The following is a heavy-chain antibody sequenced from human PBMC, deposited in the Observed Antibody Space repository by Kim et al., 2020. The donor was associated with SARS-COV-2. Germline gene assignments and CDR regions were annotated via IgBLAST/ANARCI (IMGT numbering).Heavy chain of an antibody. CDR2: ISYDGSNK. CDR1: GFTFSSYA. J-gene: IGHJ4*02. CDR3: ARGVSRGIPAAIFFVDY. Sequence: GGSLRLSCAASGFTFSSYAMHWVRQAPGKGLEWVAVISYDGSNKYYADSVKGRFTISRDNSKNTLYLQMNSLRAEDTAVYYCARGVSRGIPAAIFFVDYWGQGTLVTVSS. D-gene: IGHD2-2*01. V-gene: IGHV3-30-3*01.